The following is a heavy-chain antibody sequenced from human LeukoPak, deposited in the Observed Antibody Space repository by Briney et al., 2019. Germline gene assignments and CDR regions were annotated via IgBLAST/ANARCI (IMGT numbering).Heavy chain of an antibody. Sequence: GGSLRLSCAASGFTFSSYAMSWVRQAPGKGLEWVSAISGSGGSTYYADSVKGRFTIARDNSKNTLYLQMNSLRAEDTAVYYCAKPPHYYDSSGYYLYFDYWGQGTLVTVSS. CDR2: ISGSGGST. D-gene: IGHD3-22*01. J-gene: IGHJ4*02. CDR3: AKPPHYYDSSGYYLYFDY. V-gene: IGHV3-23*01. CDR1: GFTFSSYA.